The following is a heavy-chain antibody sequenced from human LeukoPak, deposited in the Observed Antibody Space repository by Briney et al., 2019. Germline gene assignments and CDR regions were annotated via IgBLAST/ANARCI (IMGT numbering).Heavy chain of an antibody. V-gene: IGHV4-4*07. J-gene: IGHJ4*02. CDR1: GGXISDYY. CDR2: ISISGST. Sequence: SETLSLTCIVSGGXISDYYWSWIRQSAGKGLEWIGRISISGSTKYNPSPKSRVTMSLDTSKKQFSLKMSSVTAADTAVYYCAREGGMSVASFDYWGQGTLVTVSS. D-gene: IGHD6-19*01. CDR3: AREGGMSVASFDY.